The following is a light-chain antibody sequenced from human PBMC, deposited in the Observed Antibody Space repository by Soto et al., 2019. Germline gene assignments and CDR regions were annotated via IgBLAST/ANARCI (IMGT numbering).Light chain of an antibody. J-gene: IGKJ1*01. CDR1: QSVSSN. CDR2: AAT. V-gene: IGKV3-15*01. Sequence: EIVMTQSPATLSVSPGERATLSCRASQSVSSNSAWYQQKPGQAPRLLIYAATTRATGIPARFSGSGSGTDFTLTISSLQPEDFATYYCLQDYNYPLTFGQGTKVDIK. CDR3: LQDYNYPLT.